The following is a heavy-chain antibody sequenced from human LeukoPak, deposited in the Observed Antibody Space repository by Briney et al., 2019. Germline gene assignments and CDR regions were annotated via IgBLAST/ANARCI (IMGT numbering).Heavy chain of an antibody. CDR1: GFTFSSYS. V-gene: IGHV3-21*01. CDR2: ISSSSSYI. CDR3: ASGEHYYDSSGTLF. D-gene: IGHD3-22*01. J-gene: IGHJ4*02. Sequence: GGSLRLPCAASGFTFSSYSMNWVRQAPGKGLEWVSSISSSSSYIYYADSVKGRFTISRDNAKNSLYLQMNSLRAEDTAVYYCASGEHYYDSSGTLFWGQGTLVTVSS.